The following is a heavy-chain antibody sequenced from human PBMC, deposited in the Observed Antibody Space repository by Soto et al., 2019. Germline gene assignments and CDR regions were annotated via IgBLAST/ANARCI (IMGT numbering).Heavy chain of an antibody. CDR3: ASDYSSSSNPRGIYYYGMDV. D-gene: IGHD6-6*01. CDR1: GGSISSYY. CDR2: IYYSGST. V-gene: IGHV4-59*01. J-gene: IGHJ6*02. Sequence: SETLSLTCTVSGGSISSYYWSWIRQPPGKGLEWIGYIYYSGSTNYNPSLKSRVTISVDTSKNQFSLKLSSVTAADTAVYYCASDYSSSSNPRGIYYYGMDVWGQGTTVTAP.